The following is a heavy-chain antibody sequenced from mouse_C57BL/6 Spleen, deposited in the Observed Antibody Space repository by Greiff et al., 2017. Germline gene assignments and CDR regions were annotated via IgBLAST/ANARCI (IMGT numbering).Heavy chain of an antibody. CDR2: IDPSDSYT. CDR3: ARKTGMDY. CDR1: GYTFTSYW. J-gene: IGHJ4*01. V-gene: IGHV1-50*01. D-gene: IGHD4-1*01. Sequence: QVQLQQSGAELVKPGASVKLSCKASGYTFTSYWMQWVKQRPGQGLEWIGEIDPSDSYTNYNQKFKGKATLTVDTSSSTAYMQLSSLTAEDSAVYYCARKTGMDYWGQGTSVTVSS.